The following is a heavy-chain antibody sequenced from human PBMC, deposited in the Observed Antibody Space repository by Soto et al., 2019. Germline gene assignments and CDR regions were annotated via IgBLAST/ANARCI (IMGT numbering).Heavy chain of an antibody. CDR1: GVSMSSHY. CDR2: ISYSGST. Sequence: SETLSLTCTVSGVSMSSHYWTWLRQPPGKGLEWIGYISYSGSTYYNPSLKTRVTISADTSRNQFSLKLSSVIAADTAVYYCARADPDASVGYWGRGTLVTVSS. V-gene: IGHV4-59*11. CDR3: ARADPDASVGY. D-gene: IGHD3-16*01. J-gene: IGHJ4*02.